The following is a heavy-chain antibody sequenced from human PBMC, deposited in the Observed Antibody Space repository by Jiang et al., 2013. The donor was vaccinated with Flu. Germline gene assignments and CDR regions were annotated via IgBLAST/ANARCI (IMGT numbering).Heavy chain of an antibody. CDR1: GFSFSSYA. Sequence: ASGFSFSSYAMTWVRQAPGKGLEWLSVISGTGDNTYYADSVKGRFTISRDDSKNTVYLRMNSLRVEDTAVYYCAKDTSASCYSPGAHWGQGTLVTVSS. CDR2: ISGTGDNT. CDR3: AKDTSASCYSPGAH. J-gene: IGHJ4*02. D-gene: IGHD2-2*02. V-gene: IGHV3-23*01.